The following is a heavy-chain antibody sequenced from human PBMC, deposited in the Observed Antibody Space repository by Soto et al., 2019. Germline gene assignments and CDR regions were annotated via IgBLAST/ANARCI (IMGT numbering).Heavy chain of an antibody. D-gene: IGHD4-17*01. CDR1: GGSISSGGYS. Sequence: QLQLQESGSGLVKPSQTLSLTCAVSGGSISSGGYSWSWIRQPPGKGLEWIGYIYHSGSAYYNPSLKSRGTIXVXRXXNQFSRILSSVTAADTAVYYCARAHYGDYGYGMDVWGQGTTVTVSS. CDR3: ARAHYGDYGYGMDV. CDR2: IYHSGSA. J-gene: IGHJ6*02. V-gene: IGHV4-30-2*01.